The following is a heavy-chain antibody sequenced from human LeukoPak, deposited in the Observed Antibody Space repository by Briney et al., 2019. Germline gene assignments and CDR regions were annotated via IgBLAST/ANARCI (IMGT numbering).Heavy chain of an antibody. CDR3: TRGLDPLDY. CDR1: GITFSGYS. J-gene: IGHJ4*02. V-gene: IGHV3-21*01. CDR2: ISSSSSHI. D-gene: IGHD5/OR15-5a*01. Sequence: PGGSLRLSCAASGITFSGYSVNWVRRAPGKGLEWVSSISSSSSHIYYADSVRGRFTISRDNAKNSMYLQMNSLRVEDTAVYYCTRGLDPLDYWGQGTLATVSS.